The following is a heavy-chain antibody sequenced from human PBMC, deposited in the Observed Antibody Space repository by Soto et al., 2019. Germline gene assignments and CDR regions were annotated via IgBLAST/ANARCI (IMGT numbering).Heavy chain of an antibody. D-gene: IGHD3-22*01. CDR1: GRSITSYY. CDR3: ARHYDSNGYATEFDS. CDR2: MYDNGIT. Sequence: QVVLQESGPGLVKPSETLSLTCSVSGRSITSYYWSWVRQPPGKGLEWIGYMYDNGITSQNPSLKSRVTMSADTSQNQFSLKLTSVTGADTAVYYCARHYDSNGYATEFDSWGQGILVTVTS. J-gene: IGHJ4*02. V-gene: IGHV4-59*12.